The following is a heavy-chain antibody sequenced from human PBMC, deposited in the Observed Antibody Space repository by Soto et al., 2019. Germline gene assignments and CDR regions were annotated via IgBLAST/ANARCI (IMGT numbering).Heavy chain of an antibody. J-gene: IGHJ1*01. Sequence: PSETLSLTCSVSGGYISGSDYYWGWIRQPPGKGLEWIGSIYHTGETYYKSSLKSRISISVDTSKNQFYLQLRSLTAADTAVYYCASKGYRIWGQGTQVTVSS. V-gene: IGHV4-39*01. D-gene: IGHD3-16*02. CDR1: GGYISGSDYY. CDR2: IYHTGET. CDR3: ASKGYRI.